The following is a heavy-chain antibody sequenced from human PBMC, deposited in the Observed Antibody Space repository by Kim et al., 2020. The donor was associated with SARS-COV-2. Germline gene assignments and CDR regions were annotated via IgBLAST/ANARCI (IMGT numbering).Heavy chain of an antibody. J-gene: IGHJ5*02. CDR1: GGSFSGYY. V-gene: IGHV4-34*01. D-gene: IGHD2-2*01. CDR3: ARSFGYQLLNNWFDP. Sequence: SETLSLTCAVYGGSFSGYYWSWIRQPPGKGLEWIGEINHSGSTNYNPSLKSRVTISVDTSKNQFSLKLSSVTAADTAVYYCARSFGYQLLNNWFDPWGQGTLVTVSS. CDR2: INHSGST.